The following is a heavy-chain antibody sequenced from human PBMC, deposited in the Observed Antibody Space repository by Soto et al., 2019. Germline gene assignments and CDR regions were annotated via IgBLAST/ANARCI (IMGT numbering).Heavy chain of an antibody. D-gene: IGHD1-1*01. V-gene: IGHV3-23*01. CDR2: ISGSGGST. Sequence: HPGGSLRLSCAASGFTFSSHAMSWVRQAPGKGLEWVSAISGSGGSTYYADSIKGRFTISRDNSKNTLYLQMNSLRAEDTAVYYCAKDRVQLGHWGQGTLVTVSS. CDR3: AKDRVQLGH. CDR1: GFTFSSHA. J-gene: IGHJ4*02.